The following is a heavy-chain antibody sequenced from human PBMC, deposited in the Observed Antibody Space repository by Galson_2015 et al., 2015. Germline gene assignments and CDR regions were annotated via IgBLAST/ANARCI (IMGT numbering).Heavy chain of an antibody. CDR3: ARRGRGGNPGEGFDY. CDR1: GYSFTSYW. CDR2: TYPGESDT. Sequence: QSGAAAKKPGESLQISCKGSGYSFTSYWIGWVRQMPGKGLEWMGITYPGESDTRYSPSFQGQVTISADKSISTAYLQWSSLKASDTAMYYCARRGRGGNPGEGFDYWGQGTLVTVSS. J-gene: IGHJ4*02. V-gene: IGHV5-51*01. D-gene: IGHD4-23*01.